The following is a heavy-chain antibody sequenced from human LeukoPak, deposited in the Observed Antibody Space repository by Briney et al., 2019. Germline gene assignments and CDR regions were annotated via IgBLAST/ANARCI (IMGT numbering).Heavy chain of an antibody. CDR1: GFTFSSYA. D-gene: IGHD3-10*01. Sequence: GGSLRLSCAAFGFTFSSYAMSWVRQAPGKGLEWVSAISGSGGSTYYADSVKGRFTISRDNSKNTLYLQMNSLRAEDTAVYYCAFSYYYGSGSYPFDYWGQGTLVTVSS. CDR3: AFSYYYGSGSYPFDY. V-gene: IGHV3-23*01. CDR2: ISGSGGST. J-gene: IGHJ4*02.